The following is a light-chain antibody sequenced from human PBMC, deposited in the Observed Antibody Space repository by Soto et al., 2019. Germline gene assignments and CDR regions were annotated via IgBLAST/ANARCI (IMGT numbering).Light chain of an antibody. V-gene: IGKV1-33*01. J-gene: IGKJ4*01. Sequence: DIQMTQSPSSLSASVGDRVTITCQASQDISNYLNWYQQKPGKAPKLLIYDASNLETGVPSRFSGSGSGTDFTFTISSLQPEDIATYYCPQYDNLPLGGGTKVEIK. CDR2: DAS. CDR3: PQYDNLP. CDR1: QDISNY.